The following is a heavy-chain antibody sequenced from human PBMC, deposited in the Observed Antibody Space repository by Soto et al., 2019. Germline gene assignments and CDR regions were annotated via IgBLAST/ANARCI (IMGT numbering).Heavy chain of an antibody. V-gene: IGHV1-18*01. CDR3: ARVQSEVVPAADAFDI. D-gene: IGHD2-2*01. Sequence: ASVKVSCKASGYTFTSYGISWVRQAPGQGLEWMGWISAYNGNTNYAQKLQGRVTMTIDTSTSTAYMELRSLRSDDTAVYYCARVQSEVVPAADAFDIWGQGTMVTVSS. CDR1: GYTFTSYG. J-gene: IGHJ3*02. CDR2: ISAYNGNT.